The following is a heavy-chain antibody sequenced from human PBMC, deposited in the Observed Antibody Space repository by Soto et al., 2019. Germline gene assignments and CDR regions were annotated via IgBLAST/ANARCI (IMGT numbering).Heavy chain of an antibody. CDR3: YAYDFWSVPNYYYGMDV. D-gene: IGHD3-3*01. CDR1: GGSISSSSYY. J-gene: IGHJ6*02. CDR2: IYYSGST. Sequence: SETLSLTCTVSGGSISSSSYYWGWIRQPPGKGLEWIGSIYYSGSTYYNPSLKSRVTISVDTSKNQFSLKLSSVTAADTAVYYCYAYDFWSVPNYYYGMDVWGQGTTVTVSS. V-gene: IGHV4-39*01.